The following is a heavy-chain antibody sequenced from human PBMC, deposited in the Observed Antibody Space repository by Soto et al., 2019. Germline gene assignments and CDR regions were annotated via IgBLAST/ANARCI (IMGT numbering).Heavy chain of an antibody. J-gene: IGHJ4*02. CDR1: GFTFRSYA. CDR2: ISGSGGST. V-gene: IGHV3-23*01. CDR3: AQAHGYIDPFDY. D-gene: IGHD6-13*01. Sequence: EVQLLESGGGLVQPGGSLRLSCAASGFTFRSYAMSWVRQAPGKGLEWVSSISGSGGSTYYADSVKGRFTVSRDNSKSTLYLKMNSLRVDDTAVYYCAQAHGYIDPFDYWGQGTLGTVSS.